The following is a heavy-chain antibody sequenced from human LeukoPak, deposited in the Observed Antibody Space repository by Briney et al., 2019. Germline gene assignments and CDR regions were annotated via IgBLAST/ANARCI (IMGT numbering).Heavy chain of an antibody. J-gene: IGHJ4*02. CDR2: IYNSGST. CDR1: GGSISVYY. D-gene: IGHD3-10*01. Sequence: TSETLSLTCTVPGGSISVYYWSWIRQPPGKGLEWIGYIYNSGSTNYNPSLKGRLTISVDTSKNQFSLKLSSVTAADTAVYYCARDRELGYWGQGTLVTVSS. CDR3: ARDRELGY. V-gene: IGHV4-59*01.